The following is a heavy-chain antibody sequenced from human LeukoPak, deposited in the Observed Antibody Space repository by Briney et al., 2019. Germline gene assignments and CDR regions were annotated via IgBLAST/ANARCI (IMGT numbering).Heavy chain of an antibody. CDR1: GFSLSSHS. CDR2: ISSGSDTI. J-gene: IGHJ3*01. V-gene: IGHV3-48*01. Sequence: GGSLRLSCAASGFSLSSHSMNWVRQAPGKGLEWVSYISSGSDTIYYADSVKGRFTISRDNVKNSVDLQMNSLRAEDTAVYYCARFASPDAFDFWGQGTVVTVSS. CDR3: ARFASPDAFDF.